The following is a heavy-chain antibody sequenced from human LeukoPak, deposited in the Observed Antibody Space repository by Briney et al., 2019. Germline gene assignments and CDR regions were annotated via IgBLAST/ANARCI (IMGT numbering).Heavy chain of an antibody. CDR3: ARDPGYSSPRGDY. Sequence: ASVKVSSKAYGYTFTGCFMHWVRQAPGQGLEWMGWINPNSGGTHYAQKFQGRVTMTRDTSISTAYMELSRLRSDDTAVYYCARDPGYSSPRGDYWGQGTLVTVSS. D-gene: IGHD5-18*01. J-gene: IGHJ4*02. CDR1: GYTFTGCF. V-gene: IGHV1-2*02. CDR2: INPNSGGT.